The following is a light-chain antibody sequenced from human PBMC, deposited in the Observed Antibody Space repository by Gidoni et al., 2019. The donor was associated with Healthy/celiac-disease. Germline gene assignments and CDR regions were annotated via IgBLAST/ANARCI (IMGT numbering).Light chain of an antibody. V-gene: IGKV3-20*01. CDR1: QSVSSSY. CDR3: QQYGSSPT. J-gene: IGKJ3*01. CDR2: GAS. Sequence: EIVLTQSPGPLSLSPGERATLSCMASQSVSSSYLAWYQQKPGQAPRLLIYGASSRATGIPDRFSGSGSGTDFTLTISRLEPEDFAVYYCQQYGSSPTFGPGTKVDIK.